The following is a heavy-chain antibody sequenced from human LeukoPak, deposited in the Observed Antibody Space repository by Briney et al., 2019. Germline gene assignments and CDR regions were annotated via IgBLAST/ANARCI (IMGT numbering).Heavy chain of an antibody. CDR1: GYTFTGYY. Sequence: GASVKVSCKASGYTFTGYYMHWVRQAPGQGLEWMGGIIPIFGTANYAQKFQGRVTITADKSTSTAYMELSSLRSEDTAVYYCARMTGAGDYAFDIWGQGTMVTVSS. CDR2: IIPIFGTA. J-gene: IGHJ3*02. D-gene: IGHD1-26*01. CDR3: ARMTGAGDYAFDI. V-gene: IGHV1-69*06.